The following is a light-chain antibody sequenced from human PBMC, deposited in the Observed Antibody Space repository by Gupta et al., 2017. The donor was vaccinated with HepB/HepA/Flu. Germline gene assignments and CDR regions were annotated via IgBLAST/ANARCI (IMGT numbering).Light chain of an antibody. V-gene: IGKV3-15*01. CDR2: DTF. J-gene: IGKJ5*01. CDR3: PQDKDWHPLS. Sequence: EIVMTQSPATLSVSPGETATLSCRASQSVSNNLDWYQQKPGQAPRLLIFDTFTRDTGVPARFSGSGYDTEFTLTISSRQSEDFAVYNCPQDKDWHPLSFGQGTRLEIK. CDR1: QSVSNN.